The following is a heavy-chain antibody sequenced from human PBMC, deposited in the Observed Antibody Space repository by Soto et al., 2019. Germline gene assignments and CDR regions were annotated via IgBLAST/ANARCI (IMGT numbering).Heavy chain of an antibody. D-gene: IGHD1-26*01. J-gene: IGHJ6*01. Sequence: EVQLVESGGGLVQPGGSLRLSCAASGFTFSDHYMDWVRQAPGKGLEWVARSRNRVNRHTTEYAASVKGRFTISRDESKSSLCLQMNSLKIEDTAVYYCTRGLLGGAPSYTFHGMDVWGQGTTVTVSS. CDR1: GFTFSDHY. V-gene: IGHV3-72*01. CDR2: SRNRVNRHTT. CDR3: TRGLLGGAPSYTFHGMDV.